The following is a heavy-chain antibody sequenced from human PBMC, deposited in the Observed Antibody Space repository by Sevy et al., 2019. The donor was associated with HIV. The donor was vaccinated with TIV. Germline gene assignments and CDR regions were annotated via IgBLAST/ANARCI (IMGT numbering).Heavy chain of an antibody. CDR2: INPNNGGT. D-gene: IGHD3-10*01. J-gene: IGHJ4*02. CDR3: VKGGIAGYYGSGSGAFDY. V-gene: IGHV1-2*06. Sequence: ASVKVSCKASGYSFTGYYIHWVRQAPGQGLEWMGRINPNNGGTNYAQEFQGRVTMTRETSVTTAYMELTGLRPNDTAVYYGVKGGIAGYYGSGSGAFDYWGQGTLVTVSS. CDR1: GYSFTGYY.